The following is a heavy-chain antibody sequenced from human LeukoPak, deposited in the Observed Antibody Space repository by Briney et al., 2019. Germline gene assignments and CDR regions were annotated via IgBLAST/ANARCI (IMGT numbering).Heavy chain of an antibody. CDR2: IKEDGGKN. D-gene: IGHD3-16*01. Sequence: GGSLRLSCADSGFTFSSYWMSWVRQAPGKRLEWVANIKEDGGKNYYVDSVKGRFTISGDNAKNSLYLQMNSLRAEDTAMYYCARDGRGGYLDYWGQGTLVTVSS. CDR1: GFTFSSYW. J-gene: IGHJ4*02. V-gene: IGHV3-7*01. CDR3: ARDGRGGYLDY.